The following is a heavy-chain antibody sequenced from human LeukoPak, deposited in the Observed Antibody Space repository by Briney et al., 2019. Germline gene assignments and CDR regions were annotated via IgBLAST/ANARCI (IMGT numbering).Heavy chain of an antibody. Sequence: GASVTVSCKASGYTFTGYYMHWVRQARGQGLEWMGWINPNSGGTNYAQKFQGRVTMTRDTSITTDYMELSGLRSDDTAVYYCARDMRYSSSPGGWFDPWGQGTLVTVSS. J-gene: IGHJ5*02. D-gene: IGHD6-13*01. CDR2: INPNSGGT. CDR3: ARDMRYSSSPGGWFDP. V-gene: IGHV1-2*02. CDR1: GYTFTGYY.